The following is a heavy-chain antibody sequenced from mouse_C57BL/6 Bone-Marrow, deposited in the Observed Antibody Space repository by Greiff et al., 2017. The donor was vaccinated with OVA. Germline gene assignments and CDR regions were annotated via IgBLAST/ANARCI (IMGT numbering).Heavy chain of an antibody. Sequence: QVQLQQSGPELVKPGASVKISCKASGYTFTDYYINWVKQRPGQGLEWIGWIFPGSGSTYYNEKFKGKATLTVDKSSSTAYMLLSSLTSEDSAVYFCANLPYYYGSSYPSYYAMDYWGQGTSVTVSS. J-gene: IGHJ4*01. CDR1: GYTFTDYY. V-gene: IGHV1-75*01. CDR2: IFPGSGST. D-gene: IGHD1-1*01. CDR3: ANLPYYYGSSYPSYYAMDY.